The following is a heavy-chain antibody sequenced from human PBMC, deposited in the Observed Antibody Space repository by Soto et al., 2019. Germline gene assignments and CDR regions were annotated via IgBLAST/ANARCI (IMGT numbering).Heavy chain of an antibody. CDR2: ISAYNSNT. CDR3: ARDSASIPIFGVFNVSAKDC. Sequence: ASVKVSCKASGYTFTSYGLRWVRPAPGQGLELMGWISAYNSNTNYAQKLQGRVTMTTDTSTSTAYIELRSLRSDDTAVYYCARDSASIPIFGVFNVSAKDCWGQGTLVTVSS. CDR1: GYTFTSYG. J-gene: IGHJ4*02. D-gene: IGHD3-3*01. V-gene: IGHV1-18*04.